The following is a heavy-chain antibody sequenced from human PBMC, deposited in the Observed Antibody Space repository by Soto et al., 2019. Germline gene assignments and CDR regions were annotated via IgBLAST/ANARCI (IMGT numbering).Heavy chain of an antibody. V-gene: IGHV4-39*01. CDR2: ISYSGST. CDR3: MNYNSGWKY. CDR1: GVSISSHGYF. Sequence: QLQLQEPGPGLVQPSETLSLTCTVSGVSISSHGYFWGWIRQPPGKGLEWIGMISYSGSTYYSPSLKSRVNISEDTSKNQLSLRVRSVTAADTAVFHCMNYNSGWKYWGQGTVVTVSS. D-gene: IGHD5-12*01. J-gene: IGHJ4*02.